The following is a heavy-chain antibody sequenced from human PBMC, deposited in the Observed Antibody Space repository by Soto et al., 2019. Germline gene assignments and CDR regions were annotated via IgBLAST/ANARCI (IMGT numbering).Heavy chain of an antibody. D-gene: IGHD3-9*01. Sequence: PSETLSLTCTVSGGSISSGNYYWSWIRQHPGKGLEWIGYIYYSGSTYYNPSLKSRVTMSVDTSKNQFSLKLSSVITAETAVYYCARGGGLRYFDWSYDYWGQGTLVTVSS. V-gene: IGHV4-31*03. CDR1: GGSISSGNYY. CDR2: IYYSGST. J-gene: IGHJ4*02. CDR3: ARGGGLRYFDWSYDY.